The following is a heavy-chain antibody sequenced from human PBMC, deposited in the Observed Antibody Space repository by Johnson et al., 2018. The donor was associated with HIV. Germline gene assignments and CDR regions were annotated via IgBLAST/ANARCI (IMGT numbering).Heavy chain of an antibody. D-gene: IGHD3-3*02. J-gene: IGHJ3*02. CDR1: GFTFSSYA. Sequence: QVQLVESGGGVVQPGRSLRLSCAASGFTFSSYAMHWVRQAPGKGLEWVALISYDGSNKYYADSVKGRFTISRDNSNNTLDLQMNSLRTEDTGVYYCAKAFCPGCDAFEIWGQGTLV. V-gene: IGHV3-30*18. CDR3: AKAFCPGCDAFEI. CDR2: ISYDGSNK.